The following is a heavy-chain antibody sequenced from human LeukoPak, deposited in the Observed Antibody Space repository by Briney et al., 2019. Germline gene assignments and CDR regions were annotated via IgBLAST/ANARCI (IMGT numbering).Heavy chain of an antibody. V-gene: IGHV4-39*01. J-gene: IGHJ4*02. Sequence: SETLSLTCTVSGGSISSSTYYWGWLRQPPGKGLEWIGSIYYSGSTYYNPSLKSRVTISVDTSKNQFSLKLSSVTAADTAVYYCARRGRDYDILTGYYLIEDYWGQGTLVTVSS. D-gene: IGHD3-9*01. CDR3: ARRGRDYDILTGYYLIEDY. CDR1: GGSISSSTYY. CDR2: IYYSGST.